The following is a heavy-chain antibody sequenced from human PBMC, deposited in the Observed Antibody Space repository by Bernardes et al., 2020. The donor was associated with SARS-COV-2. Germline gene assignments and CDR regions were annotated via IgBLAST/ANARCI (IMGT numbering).Heavy chain of an antibody. D-gene: IGHD3-22*01. CDR2: IKRKTDGGTT. Sequence: GGPLRLSCAASGFTFSNAWMNWVRQAPGKGLEWVGHIKRKTDGGTTDYAAPVKGRFTISGDDSKNTMYLQMNSLKTEDTAVYYCTTGAEIYYDSSGFSYYFDFWGQGTLVTVSS. CDR3: TTGAEIYYDSSGFSYYFDF. J-gene: IGHJ4*02. CDR1: GFTFSNAW. V-gene: IGHV3-15*07.